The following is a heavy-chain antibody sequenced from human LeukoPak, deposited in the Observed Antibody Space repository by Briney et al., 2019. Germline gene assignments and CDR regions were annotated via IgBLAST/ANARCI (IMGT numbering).Heavy chain of an antibody. Sequence: EASVKVSCKASGGTFSSYAISWVRQAPGQGLEWMGRIIPILGIANYAQKFQGRVTMTRDTSTSTVYMELSSLRSEDTAVYYCARGMGASGYYLDHWGQGTPVTVSS. CDR3: ARGMGASGYYLDH. CDR1: GGTFSSYA. CDR2: IIPILGIA. V-gene: IGHV1-69*04. D-gene: IGHD3-22*01. J-gene: IGHJ4*02.